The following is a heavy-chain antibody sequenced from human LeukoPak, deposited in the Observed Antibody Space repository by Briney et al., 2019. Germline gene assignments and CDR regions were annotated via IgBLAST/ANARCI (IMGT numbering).Heavy chain of an antibody. J-gene: IGHJ2*01. V-gene: IGHV4-30-4*01. CDR2: IYYSGNT. CDR1: GGSISSGDYY. CDR3: ARLTPSDSSSWYWYFGL. D-gene: IGHD6-13*01. Sequence: SETLSLTCTVSGGSISSGDYYWSWIRQPPGKGLEWIGYIYYSGNTYYNPSLKSRVTISVDTSKNQFSLKLSTVTAADTAVYYCARLTPSDSSSWYWYFGLWGRGTLVTVSS.